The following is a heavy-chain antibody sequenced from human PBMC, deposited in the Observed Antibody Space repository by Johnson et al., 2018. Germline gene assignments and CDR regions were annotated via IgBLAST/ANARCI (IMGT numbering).Heavy chain of an antibody. J-gene: IGHJ3*02. CDR2: IIPLLGIA. Sequence: QVQLVQSGAEVKKPGSSVKVSCKASGGTFSSYTISWVRQAPGQGLEWMGRIIPLLGIANYAQKFQGRVTITADKSTSTADMELSRLRSEDTAVYYSARDTYYYDSSGYYIGCDAFYIWGQGTMVTVSS. D-gene: IGHD3-22*01. V-gene: IGHV1-69*04. CDR1: GGTFSSYT. CDR3: ARDTYYYDSSGYYIGCDAFYI.